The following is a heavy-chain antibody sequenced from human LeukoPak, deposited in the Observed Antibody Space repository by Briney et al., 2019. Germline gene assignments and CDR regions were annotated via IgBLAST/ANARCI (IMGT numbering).Heavy chain of an antibody. V-gene: IGHV4-4*02. Sequence: SGTLSLTCGVSGDSISSYNWWSWVRQPPGKGLEWIGEIFHAGSINYNPSLKGRVTISLDKSKNQFSLKSSSVTAADTAVFYCARNNYYNLNAYDYWGQGIFVTVSS. D-gene: IGHD3-10*01. CDR2: IFHAGSI. CDR1: GDSISSYNW. J-gene: IGHJ4*02. CDR3: ARNNYYNLNAYDY.